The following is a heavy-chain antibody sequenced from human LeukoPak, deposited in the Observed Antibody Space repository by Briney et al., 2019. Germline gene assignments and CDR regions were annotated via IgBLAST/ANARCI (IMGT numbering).Heavy chain of an antibody. CDR2: IYYSGST. V-gene: IGHV4-61*05. Sequence: SETLSLTCTVSGGSISSSSYYWGWIRQPPGKGLEWIGYIYYSGSTNYNPSLKSRVTISVDTSKNQFSLKLSSVTAADTAVYYCARAYCGGDCYFGHWGQGTLVTVSS. CDR1: GGSISSSSYY. D-gene: IGHD2-21*02. J-gene: IGHJ5*02. CDR3: ARAYCGGDCYFGH.